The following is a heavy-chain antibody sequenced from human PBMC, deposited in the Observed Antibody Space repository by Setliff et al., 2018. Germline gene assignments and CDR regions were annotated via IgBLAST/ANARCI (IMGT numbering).Heavy chain of an antibody. CDR2: ISSYNDAT. Sequence: GASVKVSCKASGHIFHSYGISWVRQAPGKGLEWVGWISSYNDATTYAQRFQGRATLTKDTSTSAAYMELRSLRSDDSAVYYCAISTLSICSGGSCPNAFDDWGQGTMVTVSS. J-gene: IGHJ3*01. CDR3: AISTLSICSGGSCPNAFDD. V-gene: IGHV1-18*01. CDR1: GHIFHSYG. D-gene: IGHD2-15*01.